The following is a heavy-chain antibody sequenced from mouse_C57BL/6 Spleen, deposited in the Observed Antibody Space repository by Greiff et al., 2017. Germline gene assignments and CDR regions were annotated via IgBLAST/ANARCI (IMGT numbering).Heavy chain of an antibody. J-gene: IGHJ2*01. CDR1: GYAFRSSW. D-gene: IGHD1-1*01. Sequence: VQLQQSGPELVKPGASVKISCKASGYAFRSSWMNWVKQRPGKGLEWIGRIYPGDGDTNYNGKFKGKATLTADKSSSTAYMQLSSLTSEDSAVYFCASHITTVVAEDYWGQGTTLTVSS. CDR2: IYPGDGDT. V-gene: IGHV1-82*01. CDR3: ASHITTVVAEDY.